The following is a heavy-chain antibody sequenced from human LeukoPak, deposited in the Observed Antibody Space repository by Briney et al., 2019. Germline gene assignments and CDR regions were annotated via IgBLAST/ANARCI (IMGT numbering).Heavy chain of an antibody. D-gene: IGHD6-13*01. Sequence: PGGSLRLSCAASGFTFSDYYMSWIRQAPGKGLEWVSYISRSGSAIYYADPVKGRFTISRDNTKNSLYLQMNSLRAEDTAVYYCARQPTAAGSQWGPGTLVTVSS. CDR1: GFTFSDYY. CDR3: ARQPTAAGSQ. CDR2: ISRSGSAI. V-gene: IGHV3-11*01. J-gene: IGHJ4*02.